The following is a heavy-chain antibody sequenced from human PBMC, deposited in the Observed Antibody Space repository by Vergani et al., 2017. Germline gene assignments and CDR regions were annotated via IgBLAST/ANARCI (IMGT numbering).Heavy chain of an antibody. CDR1: GFNFRSYW. Sequence: EVQLVESGGTWVQPGGSLRLSCAASGFNFRSYWMSWVRQAPGKGLEWVAHIKEDGSETFYLDSVRGRFSISKDNSKNSLILQMNGLRVEDTAVYYCARMDLGGGGREAPVFDHWGQGALVTVTS. CDR3: ARMDLGGGGREAPVFDH. J-gene: IGHJ4*02. V-gene: IGHV3-7*01. CDR2: IKEDGSET. D-gene: IGHD2-15*01.